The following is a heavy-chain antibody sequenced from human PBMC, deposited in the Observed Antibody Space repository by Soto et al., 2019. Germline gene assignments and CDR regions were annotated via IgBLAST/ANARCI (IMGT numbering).Heavy chain of an antibody. CDR3: AKDSRLPGFGLLIHAFDI. CDR2: ISGSLGSA. CDR1: GSTFNDYA. Sequence: PGGSLRLSCAVSGSTFNDYAMSWVRQAPGKGLEWVSTISGSLGSAYYAASVEGRFTISGDNSNNTLYLQMNSLRVEDTATYYCAKDSRLPGFGLLIHAFDIWGHGTMVTVSS. J-gene: IGHJ3*02. V-gene: IGHV3-23*01. D-gene: IGHD3-3*01.